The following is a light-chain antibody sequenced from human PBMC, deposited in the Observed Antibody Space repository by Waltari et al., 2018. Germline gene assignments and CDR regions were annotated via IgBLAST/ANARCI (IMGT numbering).Light chain of an antibody. J-gene: IGLJ2*01. Sequence: SYELTQPPSVSVSPGQTASITCSGDKLGDKYVCWYQQKPGQSPVLVIYQDIKRPSGIPERFAGSNSGNTATLTISGTQAMDEADYYCQEWDSSTVVFGGGTKLTVL. CDR3: QEWDSSTVV. CDR1: KLGDKY. V-gene: IGLV3-1*01. CDR2: QDI.